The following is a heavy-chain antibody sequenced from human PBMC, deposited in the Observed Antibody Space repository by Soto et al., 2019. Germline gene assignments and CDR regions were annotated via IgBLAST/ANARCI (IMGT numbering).Heavy chain of an antibody. CDR1: GYTFTSYG. CDR2: ISAYNGNT. D-gene: IGHD3-22*01. Sequence: ASVKVSCKASGYTFTSYGISWVRQAPGQGLEWMGWISAYNGNTNYAQKLQGRVTMTTDTSTSTAYMELRSLRSDDTAVYYCARPPIGDSSGFGVGYWGQGTLVTVSS. CDR3: ARPPIGDSSGFGVGY. V-gene: IGHV1-18*01. J-gene: IGHJ4*02.